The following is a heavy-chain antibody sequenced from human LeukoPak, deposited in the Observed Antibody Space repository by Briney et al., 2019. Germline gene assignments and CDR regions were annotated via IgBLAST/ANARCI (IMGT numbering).Heavy chain of an antibody. D-gene: IGHD3-3*01. Sequence: GESLRLSCAASGFTFSSYAMSWVRQAPGKGLEWVSAISGSGGSTYYADSVKGRFTISRDNSKNTLYLQMNSLRAEDTAVYYCARDPQPTTYYDFWSGYYFDYWGQGTLVTVSS. CDR3: ARDPQPTTYYDFWSGYYFDY. J-gene: IGHJ4*02. CDR1: GFTFSSYA. V-gene: IGHV3-23*01. CDR2: ISGSGGST.